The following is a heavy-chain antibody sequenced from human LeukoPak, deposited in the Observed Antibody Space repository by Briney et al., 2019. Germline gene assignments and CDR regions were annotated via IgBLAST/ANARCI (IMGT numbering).Heavy chain of an antibody. D-gene: IGHD6-6*01. CDR2: ISSSTSYI. V-gene: IGHV3-21*01. CDR1: GFTFSSYS. Sequence: KPGGSLRLSCAASGFTFSSYSMNWVRQAPGKGLEWVSSISSSTSYIYYADSVKGRFTISRDNAKDSLSLQMNSLRAEDTAVYYCARDLGIAARDAFDIWGQGTMVTVSS. J-gene: IGHJ3*02. CDR3: ARDLGIAARDAFDI.